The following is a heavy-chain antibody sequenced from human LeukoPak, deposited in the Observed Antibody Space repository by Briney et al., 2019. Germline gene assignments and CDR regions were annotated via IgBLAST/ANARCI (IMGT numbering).Heavy chain of an antibody. Sequence: PGGSLRLSCAASGFTFSSHWMTWVRQAPGKGLGWVANIKQDGSEKYYVDSVKGRFTISRDNAKNSLYLQMDNLRGEDTAIYYCARALTPASGWLGSWGQGTLVTVSS. D-gene: IGHD6-19*01. CDR2: IKQDGSEK. CDR3: ARALTPASGWLGS. V-gene: IGHV3-7*01. J-gene: IGHJ5*01. CDR1: GFTFSSHW.